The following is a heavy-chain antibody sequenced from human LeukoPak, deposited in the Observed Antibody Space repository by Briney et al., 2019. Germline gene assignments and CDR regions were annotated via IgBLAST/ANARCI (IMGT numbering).Heavy chain of an antibody. Sequence: SETLSLTCAVYGGSFSGYYWSWIGQPPGKGLEWIGKMNHSGSTNYNPSLKSRVTISVDTSKNQFSLKLSSVTAADTAVYYCARGWSYGDYDPAFYFDYWGQGTLVTVSS. CDR2: MNHSGST. J-gene: IGHJ4*02. CDR3: ARGWSYGDYDPAFYFDY. D-gene: IGHD4-17*01. CDR1: GGSFSGYY. V-gene: IGHV4-34*01.